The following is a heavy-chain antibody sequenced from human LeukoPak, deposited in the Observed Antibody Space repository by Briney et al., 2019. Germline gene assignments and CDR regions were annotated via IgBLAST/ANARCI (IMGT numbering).Heavy chain of an antibody. CDR1: GGTFSSYA. D-gene: IGHD4-23*01. V-gene: IGHV1-24*01. J-gene: IGHJ3*02. CDR3: ATDAYGGNSWDAFDI. CDR2: FDPEDGET. Sequence: GASVKVSCKASGGTFSSYAISWVRQAPGQGLEWMGGFDPEDGETIYAQKFQGRVTMTEDTSTDTACMELSSLRSEDTAVYYCATDAYGGNSWDAFDIWGQGTMVTVSS.